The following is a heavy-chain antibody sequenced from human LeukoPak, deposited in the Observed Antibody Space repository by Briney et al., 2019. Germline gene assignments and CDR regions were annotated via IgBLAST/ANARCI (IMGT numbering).Heavy chain of an antibody. CDR1: GGSISSYY. V-gene: IGHV4-59*01. J-gene: IGHJ3*02. D-gene: IGHD4-17*01. CDR3: AREGAHDYGDMGAFDI. Sequence: PSETLSLTCTVSGGSISSYYWSWIRQPPGKGLEWIGYIYYSGSTNYNPSLKSRVTISVDTSKDQFSLKLSSVTAADTAVYYCAREGAHDYGDMGAFDIWGQGTMVTVSS. CDR2: IYYSGST.